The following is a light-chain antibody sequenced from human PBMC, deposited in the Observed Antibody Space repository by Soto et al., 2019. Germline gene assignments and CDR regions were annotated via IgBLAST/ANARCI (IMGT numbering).Light chain of an antibody. V-gene: IGKV1-5*01. CDR3: QQYHSYWT. J-gene: IGKJ1*01. CDR2: DAS. CDR1: QTISSW. Sequence: DIQMTQSPSTLSGSVGDRFTITCRASQTISSWLAWYQQKPGKAPKLLIYDASSLESGVPQRFSGSGSGTEFTLTISSLQTDDFSTYYCQQYHSYWTFGQGTKVDIK.